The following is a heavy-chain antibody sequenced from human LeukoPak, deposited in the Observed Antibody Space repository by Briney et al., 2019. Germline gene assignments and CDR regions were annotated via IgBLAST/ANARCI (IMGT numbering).Heavy chain of an antibody. V-gene: IGHV3-30-3*01. Sequence: PGRSLRLSCAASGFTFSSYAMHWVRQAPGKGLEWVAVISYDGGNKYYADSVKGRFTISRDNSKNTLYLQMNSLRAEDTAVYYCARGGEYGTDYFDYWGQGTLVTVSS. CDR3: ARGGEYGTDYFDY. CDR1: GFTFSSYA. CDR2: ISYDGGNK. J-gene: IGHJ4*02. D-gene: IGHD2/OR15-2a*01.